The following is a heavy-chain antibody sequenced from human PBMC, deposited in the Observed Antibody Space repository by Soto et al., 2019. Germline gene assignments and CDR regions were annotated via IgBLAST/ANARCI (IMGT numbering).Heavy chain of an antibody. J-gene: IGHJ3*02. D-gene: IGHD2-2*01. CDR1: GGSVNNKTYY. Sequence: SETLSLTCSVSGGSVNNKTYYWNWVRQSAGKGLEWIGRIYSNGKAYYNPSLKSRVTMSLDTLNNQVSLRLSSVTAADTAKYYCARERTYQLSGDDTLDIWGLGTMVTVSS. CDR2: IYSNGKA. CDR3: ARERTYQLSGDDTLDI. V-gene: IGHV4-61*02.